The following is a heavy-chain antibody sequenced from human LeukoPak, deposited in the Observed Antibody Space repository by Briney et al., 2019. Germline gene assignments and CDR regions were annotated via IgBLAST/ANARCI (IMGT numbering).Heavy chain of an antibody. D-gene: IGHD6-13*01. J-gene: IGHJ3*02. CDR3: AKDHGGIAI. V-gene: IGHV3-30*18. CDR1: GFTFSSSD. CDR2: ISYDGSNK. Sequence: AGGSLRLSCAASGFTFSSSDMHWVRQAPGKGLEWVAVISYDGSNKYYADSVKGRFTISRDNSKNTLYLQMNSLRAEDTAVYYCAKDHGGIAIWGQGTMVTVSS.